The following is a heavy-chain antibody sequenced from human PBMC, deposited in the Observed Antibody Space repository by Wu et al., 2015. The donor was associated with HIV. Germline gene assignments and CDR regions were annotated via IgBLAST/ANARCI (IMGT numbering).Heavy chain of an antibody. CDR3: ARSYFGGSSRAFDI. Sequence: QVQLVQSGAEVKKPGSSVKVSCKASGGTFSSYAISWVRQAPGQGLEWMGGIIPIFGTANYAQKFQGRVTITTDESTGTAYMELSSLRSEDTAVYHCARSYFGGSSRAFDIWGQGTMVTVSS. D-gene: IGHD1-26*01. CDR1: GGTFSSYA. CDR2: IIPIFGTA. J-gene: IGHJ3*02. V-gene: IGHV1-69*01.